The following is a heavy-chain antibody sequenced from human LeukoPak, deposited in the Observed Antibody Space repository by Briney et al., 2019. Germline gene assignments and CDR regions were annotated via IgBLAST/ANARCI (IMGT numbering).Heavy chain of an antibody. J-gene: IGHJ4*02. CDR1: GFTFSSYS. Sequence: GGSLRLSCAASGFTFSSYSVNWVRQAPGKGLEWVSCISSSSSYIYYADSVKGRFTISRDNAKNSLYLQMNSLRAEDTAVYYCARVHCSGGSCPQPAFDYWGQGTLVTVSS. D-gene: IGHD2-15*01. V-gene: IGHV3-21*01. CDR2: ISSSSSYI. CDR3: ARVHCSGGSCPQPAFDY.